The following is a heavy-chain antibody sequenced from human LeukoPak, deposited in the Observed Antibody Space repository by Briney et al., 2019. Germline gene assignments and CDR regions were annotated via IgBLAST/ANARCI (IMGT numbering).Heavy chain of an antibody. V-gene: IGHV3-23*01. CDR3: AKSLWFGELPYY. CDR1: GFTFASYT. Sequence: PGGFLRLSCAASGFTFASYTMSWVRQAPGKGLEWVSVISGRGGSTYSADSVKGRFTISRDNSKNTLYLQMNSLSAEDTAVYYCAKSLWFGELPYYWGQGTLVTVSS. CDR2: ISGRGGST. J-gene: IGHJ4*02. D-gene: IGHD3-10*01.